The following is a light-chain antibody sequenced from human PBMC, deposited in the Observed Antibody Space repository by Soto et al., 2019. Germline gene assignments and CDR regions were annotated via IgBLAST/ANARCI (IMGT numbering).Light chain of an antibody. CDR1: QSIVDS. V-gene: IGKV1-5*03. J-gene: IGKJ1*01. CDR3: QFYNSYSEA. CDR2: KAS. Sequence: DIQMTQSPSTLSASLGDIVTITFRASQSIVDSLAWYQQRPGKAPNLLIYKASTLEGGVPSRFSGSGSGTQFTLTITSLQPDDFATYYCQFYNSYSEAFGQGTKVDIK.